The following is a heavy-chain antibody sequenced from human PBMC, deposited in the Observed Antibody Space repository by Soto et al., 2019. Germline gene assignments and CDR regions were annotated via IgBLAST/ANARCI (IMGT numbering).Heavy chain of an antibody. D-gene: IGHD6-6*01. CDR2: ISTDGRNK. J-gene: IGHJ4*02. V-gene: IGHV3-30*19. CDR1: GFTFSNYA. CDR3: AGDHSIAADYYFEY. Sequence: GGSLRLSCAASGFTFSNYAMHWVRQAPGRGLEWVAVISTDGRNKYSAESVKGRFTISRDNSKNTLYLQMNSLGADDTAVYYCAGDHSIAADYYFEYWGQGTLVTVSS.